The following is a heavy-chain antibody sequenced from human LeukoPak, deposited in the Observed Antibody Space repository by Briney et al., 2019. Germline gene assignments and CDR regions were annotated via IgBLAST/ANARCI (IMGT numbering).Heavy chain of an antibody. Sequence: GGSLRLSCAASGFTFSNAWMSWVRQAPGKGLEWVGRIKSKTDGGTTDYAAPAKGRFTIPRDDSKNTLYLQMNSLKTEDTAVYYCTTVYYYDSSGYSWGQGTLVTVSS. J-gene: IGHJ5*02. CDR3: TTVYYYDSSGYS. CDR1: GFTFSNAW. D-gene: IGHD3-22*01. CDR2: IKSKTDGGTT. V-gene: IGHV3-15*01.